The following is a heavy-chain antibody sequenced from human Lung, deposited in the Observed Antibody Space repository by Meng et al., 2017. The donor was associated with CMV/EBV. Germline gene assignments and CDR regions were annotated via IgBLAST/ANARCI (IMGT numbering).Heavy chain of an antibody. D-gene: IGHD5-18*01. Sequence: ASVXVSXKVSGYTLTELSMHWVRQAPGKGLEWMGGFDPDDGETIYAQKFQGRVTMTEDTSTDTAYMELSSLRSEDTAVYYCVTDGRGYSYGKYYYYYGMDVWGQGXTVTVSS. CDR1: GYTLTELS. CDR2: FDPDDGET. CDR3: VTDGRGYSYGKYYYYYGMDV. J-gene: IGHJ6*02. V-gene: IGHV1-24*01.